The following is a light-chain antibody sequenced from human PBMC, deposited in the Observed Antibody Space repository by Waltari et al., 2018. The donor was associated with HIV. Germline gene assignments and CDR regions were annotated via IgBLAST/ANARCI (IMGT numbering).Light chain of an antibody. Sequence: QSALPQPASVSGSPGQSITISCTGTSSDLNYEHYVSWYQHHPGKAPKVIISEVTNRPSGVSSRFSGSKSGNTATLTISGLQAEDEADYFCTSYVSSASPEFGGWTRLTVL. CDR1: SSDLNYEHY. CDR3: TSYVSSASPE. V-gene: IGLV2-14*01. CDR2: EVT. J-gene: IGLJ3*02.